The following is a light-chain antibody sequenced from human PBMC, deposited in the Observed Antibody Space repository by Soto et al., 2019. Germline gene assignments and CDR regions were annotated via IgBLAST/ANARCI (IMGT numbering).Light chain of an antibody. Sequence: EIVMTQSPATLSVSPGERSTLSCRAGQGVTTNFAWYQQKSGQSPRLLIYGASTRATGIPARFSGSGSGTEFTLTISSLQSEDFAVYYCQQYNNWPRTFGQGTKVDTK. J-gene: IGKJ1*01. V-gene: IGKV3-15*01. CDR2: GAS. CDR1: QGVTTN. CDR3: QQYNNWPRT.